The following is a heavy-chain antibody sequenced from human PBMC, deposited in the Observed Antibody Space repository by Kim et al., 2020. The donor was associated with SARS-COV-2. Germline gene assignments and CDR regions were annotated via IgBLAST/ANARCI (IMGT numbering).Heavy chain of an antibody. Sequence: VKGRFTISRDDSKSIAYLQMNSLKTEDTAVYYCTRASKKTLLWFGEPFDPWGQGTLVTVSS. V-gene: IGHV3-49*02. D-gene: IGHD3-10*01. CDR3: TRASKKTLLWFGEPFDP. J-gene: IGHJ5*02.